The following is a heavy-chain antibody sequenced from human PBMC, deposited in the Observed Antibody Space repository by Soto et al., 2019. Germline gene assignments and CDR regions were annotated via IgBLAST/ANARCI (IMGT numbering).Heavy chain of an antibody. V-gene: IGHV4-61*01. J-gene: IGHJ6*02. D-gene: IGHD3-3*01. CDR3: ARKEYDFRSGAYYCAMEV. CDR1: GGSVSSESHY. CDR2: IYHSGST. Sequence: PETLSLTCTVSGGSVSSESHYWSWIRQTPGKGREWMGKIYHSGSTNNNPHIKRRFTMSVETSSDQVSLRLRSVLRADTAVYYCARKEYDFRSGAYYCAMEVWGQGTKVTVSS.